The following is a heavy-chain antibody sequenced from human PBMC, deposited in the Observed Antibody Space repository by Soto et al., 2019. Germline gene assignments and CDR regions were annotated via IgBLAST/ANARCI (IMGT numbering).Heavy chain of an antibody. CDR1: GFTFSDYY. CDR3: ARERGSYDSSGPFDY. D-gene: IGHD3-22*01. CDR2: ISSSSSYT. V-gene: IGHV3-11*06. J-gene: IGHJ4*02. Sequence: GGSLRLSCAASGFTFSDYYMSWIRQAPGKGLEWVSYISSSSSYTNYADSVKGRFTISRDNAKNSLYLQMNSLRAEDTAVYYCARERGSYDSSGPFDYWGQGTLVTVSS.